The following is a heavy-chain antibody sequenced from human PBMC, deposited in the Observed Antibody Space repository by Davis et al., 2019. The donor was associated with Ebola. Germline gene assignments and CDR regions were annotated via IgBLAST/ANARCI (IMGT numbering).Heavy chain of an antibody. CDR3: AKAITLSSGVYYYGMDV. Sequence: GGSLRLSCAASGFTFSSYDMHWVRQATGKGLEWVSAIGTAGDTYYPGSVKGRFTISRENAKNSLYLQMNSLRTEDTALYYCAKAITLSSGVYYYGMDVWGKGTTVTVSS. D-gene: IGHD3-10*01. CDR1: GFTFSSYD. CDR2: IGTAGDT. V-gene: IGHV3-13*01. J-gene: IGHJ6*04.